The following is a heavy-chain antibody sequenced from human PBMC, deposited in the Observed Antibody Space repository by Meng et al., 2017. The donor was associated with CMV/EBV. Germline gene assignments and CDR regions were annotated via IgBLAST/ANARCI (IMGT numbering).Heavy chain of an antibody. CDR3: ARVDYDFWSGYFDY. CDR1: GFTVSSNY. D-gene: IGHD3-3*01. CDR2: IYSGGST. Sequence: AACGFTVSSNYLSWVRQAPGKGLEWVSVIYSGGSTYYADSVKGRFTISRDNSKNTLYLQMNSLRAEDTAVYYCARVDYDFWSGYFDYWGQGTLVTVSS. J-gene: IGHJ4*02. V-gene: IGHV3-53*01.